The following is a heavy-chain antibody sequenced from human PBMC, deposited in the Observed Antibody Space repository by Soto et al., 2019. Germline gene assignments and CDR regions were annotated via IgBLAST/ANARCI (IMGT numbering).Heavy chain of an antibody. D-gene: IGHD2-8*01. CDR1: GFTFSSYW. V-gene: IGHV3-74*01. CDR3: ASSGCTNGVCYTPY. Sequence: EVQLVESGGGLVQPGGSLRLSCAASGFTFSSYWMHWVRQAPGKGLVWVSRINSDGSSTSYADSVKGRFTISRDNGKHTLYLQMNSLRGEDTAVYYCASSGCTNGVCYTPYWGQGTLVTVSS. J-gene: IGHJ4*02. CDR2: INSDGSST.